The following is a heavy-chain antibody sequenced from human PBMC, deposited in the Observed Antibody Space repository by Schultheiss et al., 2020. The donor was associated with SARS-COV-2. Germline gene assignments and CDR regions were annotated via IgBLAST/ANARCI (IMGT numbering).Heavy chain of an antibody. Sequence: SVKVSCKASGGTFNSFVFSWVRQAPGQGLEWMGGIIPFFDTTNYAQKFQGRVTITADSSTSTAYMELTSLRSEDTAVFYCATARYCDGPSCYTPAVDYYHGMDVWGQGTAVTV. D-gene: IGHD2-21*01. J-gene: IGHJ6*01. CDR2: IIPFFDTT. V-gene: IGHV1-69*06. CDR1: GGTFNSFV. CDR3: ATARYCDGPSCYTPAVDYYHGMDV.